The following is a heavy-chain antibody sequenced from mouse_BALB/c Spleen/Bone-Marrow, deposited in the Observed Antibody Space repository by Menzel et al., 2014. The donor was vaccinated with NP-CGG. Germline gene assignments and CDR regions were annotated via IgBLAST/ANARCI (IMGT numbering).Heavy chain of an antibody. CDR3: ARGGNWEDFDY. V-gene: IGHV5-17*02. Sequence: EVNVVESGGGLVQPGGSRKLSCAASRFTFRSFGMHWVRQAPERGLEWVAYISSGSSTIYYADTVKGRFTISRDNPKNTLFLQMTSLRSEDTAMYYCARGGNWEDFDYWGQGTTLTVSS. CDR1: RFTFRSFG. J-gene: IGHJ2*01. CDR2: ISSGSSTI. D-gene: IGHD4-1*01.